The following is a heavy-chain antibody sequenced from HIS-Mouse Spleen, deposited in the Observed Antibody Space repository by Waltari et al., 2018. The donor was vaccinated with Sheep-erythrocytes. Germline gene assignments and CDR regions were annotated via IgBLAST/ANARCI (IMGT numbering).Heavy chain of an antibody. CDR2: IIPICGTT. J-gene: IGHJ3*02. Sequence: VQLVQSGAEVKKPGSSVKVSCKASGGTFSSYAISWVRQAPGQGLEWMGGIIPICGTTNYAQKFQCRVTITADEATGTAYMELSSLRSEDTAVYYCARDTSSDSSGWHDAFDIWGQGTMVTVSS. D-gene: IGHD6-19*01. CDR1: GGTFSSYA. V-gene: IGHV1-69*01. CDR3: ARDTSSDSSGWHDAFDI.